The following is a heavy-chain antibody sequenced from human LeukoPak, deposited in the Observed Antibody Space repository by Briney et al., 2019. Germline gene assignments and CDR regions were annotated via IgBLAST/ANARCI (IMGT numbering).Heavy chain of an antibody. Sequence: GGSLRLSCAASGFTFSSYAMSWVRQAPGKGLEWVSAISGSGGNTYYADSVKGRFTISRDNSKNTLYLQMNSLRAEDTAVYYCARCVVPAAIYCWFDPWGQGTLVTVSS. CDR1: GFTFSSYA. V-gene: IGHV3-23*01. D-gene: IGHD2-2*02. CDR3: ARCVVPAAIYCWFDP. CDR2: ISGSGGNT. J-gene: IGHJ5*02.